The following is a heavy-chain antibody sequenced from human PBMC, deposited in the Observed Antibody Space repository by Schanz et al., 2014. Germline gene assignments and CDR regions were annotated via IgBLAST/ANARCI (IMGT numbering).Heavy chain of an antibody. CDR3: ARAQPTFGVTYTEAYDV. J-gene: IGHJ3*01. CDR2: MSSSGGGI. D-gene: IGHD3-3*01. CDR1: GFSFSNSF. V-gene: IGHV3-11*01. Sequence: QMQLLESGGGLVQPGGSLRLSCAASGFSFSNSFMSWIRQAPEKGLEWISFMSSSGGGIYYAESVKGRFFISRDNAKNKLYLQLQIISVDDAATSYCARAQPTFGVTYTEAYDVWGRGAMVTVSS.